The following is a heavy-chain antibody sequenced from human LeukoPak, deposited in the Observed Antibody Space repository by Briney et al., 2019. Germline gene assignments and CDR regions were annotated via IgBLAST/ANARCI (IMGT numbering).Heavy chain of an antibody. CDR1: GFTFSSCE. D-gene: IGHD1-26*01. CDR2: ISSSGSTI. CDR3: ARDRVGGSDFDY. V-gene: IGHV3-48*03. Sequence: PGGSLRLSCAASGFTFSSCEMNWVRQAPGKGLEWVSYISSSGSTIYYADSVKGRFTISRDNAKNSLYLQMNSLRAEDTAVYYCARDRVGGSDFDYWGQGTLVTVSS. J-gene: IGHJ4*02.